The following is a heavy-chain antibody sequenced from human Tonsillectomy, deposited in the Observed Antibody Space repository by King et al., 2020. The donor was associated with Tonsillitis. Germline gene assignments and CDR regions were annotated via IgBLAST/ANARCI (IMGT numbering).Heavy chain of an antibody. V-gene: IGHV3-49*03. D-gene: IGHD3-22*01. CDR3: TRENDPMLVVVITTPGAFDI. CDR2: IRSKAYGGTT. Sequence: VQLVESGGGLVQPGRSLRLSCTASGFTFGDYAMSWFRQAPGKGLEWVGFIRSKAYGGTTEYAASVKGRFTISRDDSKSIAYLQMNSLKTEDTAVYYCTRENDPMLVVVITTPGAFDIWGQGTMVTVSS. CDR1: GFTFGDYA. J-gene: IGHJ3*02.